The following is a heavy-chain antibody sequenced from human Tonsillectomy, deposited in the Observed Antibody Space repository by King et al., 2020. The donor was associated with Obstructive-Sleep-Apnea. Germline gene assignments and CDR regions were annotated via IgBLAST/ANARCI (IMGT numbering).Heavy chain of an antibody. J-gene: IGHJ5*02. CDR1: GGSISIGGYS. CDR2: IYYSGST. D-gene: IGHD3-3*01. CDR3: ARITYYDFWSGYYTGRFWFDP. Sequence: VQLQESGPGLVKPSQTLSLTCAVSGGSISIGGYSWSWIRQPPGKGLEWIGYIYYSGSTYYNPSLKSRVTISVDTSKNQFSLKLSSVTAADTAVYYCARITYYDFWSGYYTGRFWFDPWGQGTLVTVSS. V-gene: IGHV4-30-4*07.